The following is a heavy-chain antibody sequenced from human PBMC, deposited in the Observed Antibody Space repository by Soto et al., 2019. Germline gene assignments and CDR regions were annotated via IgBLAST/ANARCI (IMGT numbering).Heavy chain of an antibody. J-gene: IGHJ6*03. CDR2: IYPGDSDT. Sequence: GESLKISCKGSGYSFTSYWVGWVRQMPGKGLEWMGIIYPGDSDTRYSPSFQGQVTISADKSISTAYLQWSSLKASDTAMYYCARLDGSGSYLSYYYYYMDVWGKGTTVTVSS. D-gene: IGHD3-10*01. V-gene: IGHV5-51*01. CDR1: GYSFTSYW. CDR3: ARLDGSGSYLSYYYYYMDV.